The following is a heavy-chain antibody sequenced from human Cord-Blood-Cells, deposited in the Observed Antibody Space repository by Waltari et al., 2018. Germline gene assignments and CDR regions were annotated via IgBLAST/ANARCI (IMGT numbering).Heavy chain of an antibody. D-gene: IGHD3-10*01. J-gene: IGHJ4*02. V-gene: IGHV3-9*01. Sequence: EVQLVESGGGLVQPGRSLRLSCAASGFTFDDYAMHWVRQAPGKGLEWVSGISWNRGSIGYVASGNGRITISRDNAQNSLYLEMNSLGAEDTAFDYCAKTPPDYYGSGSYFPYFDYWGQGTLVTVSS. CDR3: AKTPPDYYGSGSYFPYFDY. CDR1: GFTFDDYA. CDR2: ISWNRGSI.